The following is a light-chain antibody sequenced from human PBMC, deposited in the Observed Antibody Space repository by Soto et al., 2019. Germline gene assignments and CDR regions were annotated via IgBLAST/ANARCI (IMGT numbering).Light chain of an antibody. CDR3: QQYGRSPLT. J-gene: IGKJ4*01. CDR1: QSVTSSY. V-gene: IGKV3-20*01. CDR2: GAS. Sequence: EIVLTQSPGTLSLSPGERATLSCRASQSVTSSYLAWYQQKPGQAPRLLIYGASSRATGIPDRFSGSGSGTDFTLTISRLEPEDCAVYYCQQYGRSPLTFGGGTQVEIK.